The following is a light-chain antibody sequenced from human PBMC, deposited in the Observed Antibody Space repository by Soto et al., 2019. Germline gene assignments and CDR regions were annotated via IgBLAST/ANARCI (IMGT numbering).Light chain of an antibody. CDR3: QQSYSRPQA. J-gene: IGKJ1*01. Sequence: DIQRTQAQTSLSASLRDRVTITSRASQSVSNYLNWYRQLPGKAPTLLIYSTSTLQSGVPSRFSGSGSGTDFTLTIRGLQPEDFATYFCQQSYSRPQAVGPGTKVDIK. V-gene: IGKV1-39*01. CDR2: STS. CDR1: QSVSNY.